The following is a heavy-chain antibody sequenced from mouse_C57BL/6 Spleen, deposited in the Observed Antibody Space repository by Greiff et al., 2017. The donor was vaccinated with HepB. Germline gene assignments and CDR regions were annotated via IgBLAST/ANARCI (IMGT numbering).Heavy chain of an antibody. CDR3: ARGGGLRKRDYFDY. J-gene: IGHJ2*01. Sequence: QVQLQQPGAELVRPGSSVKLSCKASGYTFTSYWMHWVKQRPIQGLEWIGNIDPSDSETHYNQKFKDKATLTVDKSSSTAYMQLSSLTSEDSAVYYCARGGGLRKRDYFDYWGQGTTLTVSS. CDR2: IDPSDSET. V-gene: IGHV1-52*01. D-gene: IGHD2-2*01. CDR1: GYTFTSYW.